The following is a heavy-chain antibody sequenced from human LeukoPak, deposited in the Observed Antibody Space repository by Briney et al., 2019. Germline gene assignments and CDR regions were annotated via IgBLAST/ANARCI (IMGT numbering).Heavy chain of an antibody. CDR2: IWYDGSNK. J-gene: IGHJ5*02. CDR1: GFTFSSYG. D-gene: IGHD4-17*01. CDR3: ARDLNGYGDLNWFDP. Sequence: PGGSLRLSCAASGFTFSSYGMHWVRQAPGKGLEWVAVIWYDGSNKYYADSVKGRFTISRDNSKNTLYLQMNSLRAEDTAVYYCARDLNGYGDLNWFDPWGQGTLVTVSS. V-gene: IGHV3-33*01.